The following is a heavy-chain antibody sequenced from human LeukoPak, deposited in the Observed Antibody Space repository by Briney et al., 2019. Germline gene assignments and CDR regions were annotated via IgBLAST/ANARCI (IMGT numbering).Heavy chain of an antibody. Sequence: AGRSLRLSCAASGFTFSSYAMHWVRQAPGKGLEWVAVISYDGSNKYCADSVKGRFTISRDNSKNTLYLQMNSLRAEDTAVYYCARGPGRDGYNLDYWGQGTLVTVSS. D-gene: IGHD5-24*01. CDR3: ARGPGRDGYNLDY. V-gene: IGHV3-30*04. CDR2: ISYDGSNK. CDR1: GFTFSSYA. J-gene: IGHJ4*02.